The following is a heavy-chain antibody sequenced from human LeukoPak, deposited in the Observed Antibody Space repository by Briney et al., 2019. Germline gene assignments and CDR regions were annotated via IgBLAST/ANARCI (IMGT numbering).Heavy chain of an antibody. V-gene: IGHV3-23*01. D-gene: IGHD1-26*01. CDR2: ISGSGDNT. CDR3: AKMKGHPLPKYYMDV. Sequence: PGGSLRLSCAASGFTFRRDAMRWVRRTPGKGLEWVSGISGSGDNTLYADSVKGRFTISRDNSKNTLYLEMNSLRAEDTAIYYCAKMKGHPLPKYYMDVWGQGTTVTVSS. CDR1: GFTFRRDA. J-gene: IGHJ6*01.